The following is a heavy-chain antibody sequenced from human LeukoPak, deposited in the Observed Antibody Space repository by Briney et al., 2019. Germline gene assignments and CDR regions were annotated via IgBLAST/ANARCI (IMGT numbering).Heavy chain of an antibody. CDR1: GFTFSSYA. CDR3: ARVSGGQTSGYFDY. Sequence: HPGRSLRLSCAASGFTFSSYAMHWVCQAPGKGLEWVAVISYDGSNKYYADSVKGRFTISRDNSKNTLYLQMNSLRAEDTAVHYCARVSGGQTSGYFDYWGQGTLVTVSS. D-gene: IGHD6-19*01. V-gene: IGHV3-30-3*01. J-gene: IGHJ4*02. CDR2: ISYDGSNK.